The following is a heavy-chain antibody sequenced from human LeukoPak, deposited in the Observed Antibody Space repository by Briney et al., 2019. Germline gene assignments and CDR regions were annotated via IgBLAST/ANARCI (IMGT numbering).Heavy chain of an antibody. D-gene: IGHD3-22*01. Sequence: PSETLSLTCSVSGGSISSYYWSWIRQPPGKGLEWIGYIYYSGSTNYNPSLKSRVTISVDMSKNQFSLELSSVTAAGAAVYYCVRAVTYYYDSSGYPTLDYWGQGTLVTVSS. CDR2: IYYSGST. CDR1: GGSISSYY. CDR3: VRAVTYYYDSSGYPTLDY. J-gene: IGHJ4*02. V-gene: IGHV4-59*08.